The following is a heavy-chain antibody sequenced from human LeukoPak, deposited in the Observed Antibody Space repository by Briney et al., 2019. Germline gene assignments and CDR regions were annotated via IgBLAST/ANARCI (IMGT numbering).Heavy chain of an antibody. CDR3: VTGRGDL. CDR1: GFTFDDDW. Sequence: PGGSLRLSCAASGFTFDDDWMNWVRQTPGKGLEWVAIIKQDGSEKFYVDSVKGRFIISRDNAKNSLTLQMNSVRDEDTGVYSCVTGRGDLWGQGTLVTVPS. CDR2: IKQDGSEK. V-gene: IGHV3-7*01. J-gene: IGHJ5*02.